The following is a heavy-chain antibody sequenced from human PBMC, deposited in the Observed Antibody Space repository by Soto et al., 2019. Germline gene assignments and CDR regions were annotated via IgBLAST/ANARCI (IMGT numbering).Heavy chain of an antibody. CDR3: ARPATRVAADTGSYYFDY. CDR1: GGSISSNSYY. CDR2: IYYSGST. D-gene: IGHD2-15*01. Sequence: PSETLSLTCTVSGGSISSNSYYWASIRQPPGKGLEWIGGIYYSGSTYYSPSLKSRVTISVDTSKNQFSLKLSSVTAADTAVYYCARPATRVAADTGSYYFDYWGQGTLVTVAS. V-gene: IGHV4-39*01. J-gene: IGHJ4*02.